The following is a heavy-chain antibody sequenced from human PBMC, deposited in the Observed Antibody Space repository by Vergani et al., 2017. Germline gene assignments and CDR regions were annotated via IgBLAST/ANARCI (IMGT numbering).Heavy chain of an antibody. Sequence: QVQLVESGGGVVQPGRSLRLSCAASGFTFSSYAMHWVRQAPGKGLEWVAVISYDGSNKYYADSVKGRFTSSRDNSKNTLYLQMNSLRAEDTAVYYCAGDGYDILTGYYNLLDYWGQGTLVTVSS. CDR1: GFTFSSYA. D-gene: IGHD3-9*01. V-gene: IGHV3-30-3*01. J-gene: IGHJ4*02. CDR2: ISYDGSNK. CDR3: AGDGYDILTGYYNLLDY.